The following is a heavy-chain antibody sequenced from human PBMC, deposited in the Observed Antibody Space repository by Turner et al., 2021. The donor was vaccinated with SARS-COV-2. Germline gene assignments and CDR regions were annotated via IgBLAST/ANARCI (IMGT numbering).Heavy chain of an antibody. CDR2: FDHSGST. J-gene: IGHJ4*02. CDR3: ARAGNCAGGSCYFDY. CDR1: GGSFSGFY. V-gene: IGHV4-34*01. Sequence: QVPLQEWGAGLLKPSETLSITCAIYGGSFSGFYWSWIRQPLGQGLEWIAEFDHSGSTNTNPSLKSRVTISVDTSKNQFSLKLSSVTAADTAVYYCARAGNCAGGSCYFDYWGQGTLVTVSS. D-gene: IGHD2-15*01.